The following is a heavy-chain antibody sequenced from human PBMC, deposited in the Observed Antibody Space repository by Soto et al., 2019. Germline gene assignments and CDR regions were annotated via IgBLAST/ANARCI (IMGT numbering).Heavy chain of an antibody. CDR3: ARERGSSGWYDY. CDR1: GYTFSSYA. V-gene: IGHV3-30-3*01. CDR2: ISYDGSNK. D-gene: IGHD6-19*01. J-gene: IGHJ4*02. Sequence: QVQLVESGGGVVQPGRSLRLSCAASGYTFSSYAMHWVRQAPGKGLEWVAVISYDGSNKYYADSVKGRFTISRDNSKNTLYLQMNSLRAEDTAVYYCARERGSSGWYDYWGQETLVTVSS.